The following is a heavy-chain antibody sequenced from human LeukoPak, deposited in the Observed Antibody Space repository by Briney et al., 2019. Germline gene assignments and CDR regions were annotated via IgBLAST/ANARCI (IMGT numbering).Heavy chain of an antibody. D-gene: IGHD2-21*01. CDR3: ARDPRASWGIPMDV. CDR2: IYTSGST. CDR1: GGSISSGGYY. Sequence: TLSLTCTVSGGSISSGGYYWSWIRQPAGKGLEWIGRIYTSGSTNYNPSLKSRVTMSVDTSKNQFSLKLSSVTAADTAVYYCARDPRASWGIPMDVWGQGTTVTVSS. J-gene: IGHJ6*02. V-gene: IGHV4-61*02.